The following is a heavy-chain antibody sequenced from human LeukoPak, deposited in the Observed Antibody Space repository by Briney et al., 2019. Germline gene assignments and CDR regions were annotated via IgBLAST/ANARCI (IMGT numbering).Heavy chain of an antibody. CDR2: INTDGSST. Sequence: GGSLRLSCAASGFTFSSYWMHWVRQAPGKGLVWVSRINTDGSSTSYADSVKGRFTISRDNAKNTLYLQMNSLRAEDTAVYYCARAPLTIFGVVTPTFDYWGQGTLVTVSS. CDR3: ARAPLTIFGVVTPTFDY. D-gene: IGHD3-3*01. CDR1: GFTFSSYW. J-gene: IGHJ4*02. V-gene: IGHV3-74*01.